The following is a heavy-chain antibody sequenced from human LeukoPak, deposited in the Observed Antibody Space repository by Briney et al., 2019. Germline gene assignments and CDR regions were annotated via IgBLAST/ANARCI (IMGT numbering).Heavy chain of an antibody. CDR2: IYYSGST. CDR3: ARKGELLSWFDP. Sequence: SETLSLTCTVSGGSISSHYWSWIRQPPGKGLEWIGYIYYSGSTNYNPSLKSRVTISVDTSKNQFSLKLSSVTAADTAVYYCARKGELLSWFDPWGQGTLVTVSS. D-gene: IGHD1-26*01. CDR1: GGSISSHY. V-gene: IGHV4-59*11. J-gene: IGHJ5*02.